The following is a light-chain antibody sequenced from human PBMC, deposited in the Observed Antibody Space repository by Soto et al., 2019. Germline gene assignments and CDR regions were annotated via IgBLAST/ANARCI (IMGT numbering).Light chain of an antibody. Sequence: EIVLTQSPGTLSLSPGDRATLSCRASQSLSSRYLAWYRQKPGQAPRLLIYGASNRATGIPDRFSGSGSRTDFSLTISRLEPDDCAVYYCQQYSSSPPTFGGGTEVEIK. J-gene: IGKJ4*01. CDR2: GAS. V-gene: IGKV3-20*01. CDR1: QSLSSRY. CDR3: QQYSSSPPT.